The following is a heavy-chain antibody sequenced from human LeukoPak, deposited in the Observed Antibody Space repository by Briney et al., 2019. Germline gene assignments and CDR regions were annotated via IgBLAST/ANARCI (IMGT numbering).Heavy chain of an antibody. Sequence: SETLSLTCTVSGGSISSRSYYWGWIRQPPGKGLEWIGNIYYSGSTYYNASLKSRVTISVDTSKNQFSLKLSSVTAADTAVYYCARDGYNPIDYWGQGTLVTVSS. V-gene: IGHV4-39*07. CDR3: ARDGYNPIDY. CDR2: IYYSGST. CDR1: GGSISSRSYY. J-gene: IGHJ4*02. D-gene: IGHD5-24*01.